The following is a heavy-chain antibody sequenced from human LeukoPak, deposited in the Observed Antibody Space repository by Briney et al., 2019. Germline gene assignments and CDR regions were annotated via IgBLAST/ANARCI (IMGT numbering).Heavy chain of an antibody. CDR1: GFTFDDHT. Sequence: GGSLRLSCAASGFTFDDHTMHWVRQAPWKGLEWVSLISWYGGSKYYADSVKGRFTISRDNRKNSLYMQMNSLRTEDTAVYYCAELGITMIGGVWGKGTTVTISS. CDR3: AELGITMIGGV. CDR2: ISWYGGSK. D-gene: IGHD3-10*02. J-gene: IGHJ6*04. V-gene: IGHV3-43*01.